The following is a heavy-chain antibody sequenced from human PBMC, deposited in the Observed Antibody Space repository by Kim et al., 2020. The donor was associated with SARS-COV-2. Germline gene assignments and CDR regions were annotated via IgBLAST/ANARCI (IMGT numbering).Heavy chain of an antibody. V-gene: IGHV1-69*13. Sequence: SVKVSCKASGGTFSSYAISWVRQAPGQGLEWMGGIIPIFGTANYAQKFQGRVTITAYESTSTAYMELSSLRSEDTAVYYCAIYSSGGIFYFDYWGQGTLVTVSS. J-gene: IGHJ4*02. CDR1: GGTFSSYA. D-gene: IGHD6-19*01. CDR3: AIYSSGGIFYFDY. CDR2: IIPIFGTA.